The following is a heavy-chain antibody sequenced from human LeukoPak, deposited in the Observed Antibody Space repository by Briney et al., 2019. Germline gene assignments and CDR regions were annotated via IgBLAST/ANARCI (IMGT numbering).Heavy chain of an antibody. CDR1: GYTFSSYG. V-gene: IGHV1-18*01. Sequence: ASVKVSCKASGYTFSSYGISWVRQAPGQGLEWMGWISAYNGYTNYAQKFQGRVTMTTDTSTTTAYMELRSLRSDDTAVYYCARDLGEWELNYWGQGTLVTVSS. D-gene: IGHD1-26*01. CDR2: ISAYNGYT. CDR3: ARDLGEWELNY. J-gene: IGHJ4*02.